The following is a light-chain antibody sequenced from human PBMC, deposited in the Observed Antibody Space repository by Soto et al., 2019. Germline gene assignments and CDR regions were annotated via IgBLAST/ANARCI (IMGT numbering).Light chain of an antibody. CDR1: SGSIASNY. CDR2: EDN. CDR3: QSYDSSNQV. J-gene: IGLJ3*02. V-gene: IGLV6-57*03. Sequence: NFMLTQPHSVSESPGQTVTISCTRTSGSIASNYVKWYQQRPGSAPTTVIYEDNKRPSGVPDRFSGSIDSSSNSAPLTIGGLKAEDEADYYCQSYDSSNQVFGGGTKLTVL.